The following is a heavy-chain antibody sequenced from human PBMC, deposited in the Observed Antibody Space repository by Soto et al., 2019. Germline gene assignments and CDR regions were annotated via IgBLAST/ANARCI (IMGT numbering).Heavy chain of an antibody. V-gene: IGHV4-39*01. Sequence: PSETLSLTCTVSGGSISSSSYYWGWIRQPPGKGLEWIGSIYYSGSTYYNPSLKSRVTISVDTSKNQFSLKLSSVTAADTAVYYCERRASYWGYWGQGTLVTVSS. CDR1: GGSISSSSYY. D-gene: IGHD3-10*01. CDR3: ERRASYWGY. CDR2: IYYSGST. J-gene: IGHJ4*02.